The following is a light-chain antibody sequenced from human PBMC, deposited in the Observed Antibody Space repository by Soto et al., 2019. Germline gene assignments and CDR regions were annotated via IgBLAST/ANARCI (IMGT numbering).Light chain of an antibody. CDR3: QAWDSSTDGV. V-gene: IGLV3-1*01. Sequence: SYELPQPPSVSVSPGQTASITCSGAKLGDKYACWYQQKPGQSPVLVIYQHSNRPSGIPERFSGSNSGNTATLTISGTQAMDEADYYCQAWDSSTDGVFGGGTQLTV. CDR2: QHS. CDR1: KLGDKY. J-gene: IGLJ2*01.